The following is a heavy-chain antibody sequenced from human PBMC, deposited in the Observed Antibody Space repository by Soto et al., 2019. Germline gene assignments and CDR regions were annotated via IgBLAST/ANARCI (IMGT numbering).Heavy chain of an antibody. Sequence: PSETLSLTCTVSGGSISSYYWSWIRQPPGKGLEWIGYIYYSGSTNYNPSLKSRVTISVDTSKNQFSLKLSSVTAADTAVYYCARSGYYGGRALDYWGQGTLVTVSS. J-gene: IGHJ4*02. CDR2: IYYSGST. CDR1: GGSISSYY. CDR3: ARSGYYGGRALDY. V-gene: IGHV4-59*01. D-gene: IGHD3-22*01.